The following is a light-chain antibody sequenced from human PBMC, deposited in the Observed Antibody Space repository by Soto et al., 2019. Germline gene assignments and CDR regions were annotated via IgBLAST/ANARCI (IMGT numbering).Light chain of an antibody. Sequence: IPITQSPSTLSAYVGDRVTITCRASQSISIWLAWYQQRPWKAPKLLVSDASSVESGVPSRFSGSGSGIEFTLTIRSLQPDDFASYYCQQYNSQWTFGQGTKVDIK. J-gene: IGKJ1*01. CDR3: QQYNSQWT. CDR1: QSISIW. V-gene: IGKV1-5*01. CDR2: DAS.